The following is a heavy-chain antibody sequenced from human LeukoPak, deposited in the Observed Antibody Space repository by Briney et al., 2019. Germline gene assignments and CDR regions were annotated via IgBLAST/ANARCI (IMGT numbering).Heavy chain of an antibody. CDR3: ARAMSTFGGVRNYFDS. CDR1: GFTFSGHN. CDR2: VSISSGTI. Sequence: PGGSLRLSCAASGFTFSGHNMNWVRQAPGEGLEWISFVSISSGTIYYADSVNGRFRISRDNAKSSLDLEMNSLRVEDTAVYYCARAMSTFGGVRNYFDSWGQGKLVTVSS. J-gene: IGHJ4*02. V-gene: IGHV3-48*04. D-gene: IGHD3-16*01.